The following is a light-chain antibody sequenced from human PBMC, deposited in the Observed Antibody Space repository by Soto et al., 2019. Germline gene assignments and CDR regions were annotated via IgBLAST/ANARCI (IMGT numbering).Light chain of an antibody. Sequence: DIQMTQSPSSRFASVGDKVTILCRASETIVTYLNWYQQKPGKAPRLLIYFASSLQSGVPVRFSGSGSGTEFTLTISSLQREDFATYFCQQDYNFPRTFGLGTKLEIK. CDR1: ETIVTY. J-gene: IGKJ1*01. CDR3: QQDYNFPRT. V-gene: IGKV1-39*01. CDR2: FAS.